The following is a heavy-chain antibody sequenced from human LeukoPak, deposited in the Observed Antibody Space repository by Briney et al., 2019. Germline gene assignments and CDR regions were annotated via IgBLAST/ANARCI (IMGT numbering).Heavy chain of an antibody. CDR2: IKQDGSEK. Sequence: GGSLRLSCAASGLTFSSYWMSWVRQAPGKGLEWVANIKQDGSEKYYVDSVKGRFTISRDNAKNSLYLQMNSLRAEDTAVYYCAREGSSGWFDYWGQGTLVTVSS. J-gene: IGHJ4*02. CDR1: GLTFSSYW. V-gene: IGHV3-7*01. D-gene: IGHD6-19*01. CDR3: AREGSSGWFDY.